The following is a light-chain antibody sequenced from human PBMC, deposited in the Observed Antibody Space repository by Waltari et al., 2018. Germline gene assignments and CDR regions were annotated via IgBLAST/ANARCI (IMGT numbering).Light chain of an antibody. J-gene: IGLJ3*02. CDR2: RSD. V-gene: IGLV1-44*01. CDR3: AAWDDSLNGRWV. CDR1: ASNIANNL. Sequence: QSVLTQPPSVSGTPGQRVTIPCSGSASNIANNLVHWYQQFPGKAPKLLIYRSDQRPSGAPDRFSGSKSGTSASLAISGLQSEDEADYYCAAWDDSLNGRWVFGGGTKVTVL.